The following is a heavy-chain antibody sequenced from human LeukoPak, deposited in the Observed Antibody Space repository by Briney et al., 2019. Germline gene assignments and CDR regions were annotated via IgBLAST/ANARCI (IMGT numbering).Heavy chain of an antibody. CDR2: IYYSGST. J-gene: IGHJ5*02. V-gene: IGHV4-59*01. D-gene: IGHD3-22*01. CDR1: GGSISSYY. CDR3: ARATMRDWFDP. Sequence: PSETLSLTCTVSGGSISSYYWSWIPQPPGKGLEWIGYIYYSGSTNYNPSLKSRVTISVDTSKNQFSLKLSSVTAADTAVYYCARATMRDWFDPWGQGTLVTVSS.